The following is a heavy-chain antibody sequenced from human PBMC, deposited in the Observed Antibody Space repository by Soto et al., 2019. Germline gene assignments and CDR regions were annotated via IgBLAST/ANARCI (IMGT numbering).Heavy chain of an antibody. D-gene: IGHD1-20*01. CDR1: GFTFTSSA. Sequence: GASVKVSCKASGFTFTSSAVHWVRQARGQRLEWIGWIVVGSGNTNYAQKFQERVTITRDMSTSTAYMELSSLRSEDTAVYYCAAITYDSFDYWSQGTLVTVSS. V-gene: IGHV1-58*01. CDR3: AAITYDSFDY. J-gene: IGHJ4*02. CDR2: IVVGSGNT.